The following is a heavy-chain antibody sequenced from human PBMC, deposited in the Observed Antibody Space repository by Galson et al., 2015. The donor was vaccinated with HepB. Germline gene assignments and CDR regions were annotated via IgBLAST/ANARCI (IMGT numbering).Heavy chain of an antibody. J-gene: IGHJ4*02. D-gene: IGHD3-22*01. CDR2: INTNTGNP. V-gene: IGHV7-4-1*02. CDR1: GYTFSRYG. CDR3: ARAEGSGYYYVGY. Sequence: SVKVSCKASGYTFSRYGMNWVRQAPGQGPEWMGRINTNTGNPTYAQGFTGRFVFSLDTSVSTAYPQINSLKAEDTAVYYCARAEGSGYYYVGYWGQGTLVTVSS.